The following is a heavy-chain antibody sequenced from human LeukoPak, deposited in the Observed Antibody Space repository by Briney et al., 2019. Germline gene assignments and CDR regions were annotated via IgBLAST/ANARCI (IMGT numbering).Heavy chain of an antibody. V-gene: IGHV3-33*01. Sequence: GGSLRLSCAASGFTFSSYGMHWVRQAPGKGLEWVAVAWSDGNNEYYADSVKGRFTISGDNSKNTLHLQITSLRAEDTAMYYCARDVGPSSSWFDYWGQGALITVSS. CDR2: AWSDGNNE. CDR1: GFTFSSYG. D-gene: IGHD6-13*01. CDR3: ARDVGPSSSWFDY. J-gene: IGHJ4*02.